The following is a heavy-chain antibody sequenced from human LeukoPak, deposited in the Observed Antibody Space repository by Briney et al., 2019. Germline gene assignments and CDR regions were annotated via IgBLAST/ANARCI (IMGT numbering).Heavy chain of an antibody. V-gene: IGHV3-23*01. CDR2: ISASGGST. CDR3: AKVRRYSEGPDY. CDR1: GFTFSSYA. J-gene: IGHJ4*02. Sequence: AGGSLRLSCAASGFTFSSYAMSWVRQAPGKGLEWVSAISASGGSTYYADSVKGRFTISRDNSKNTLYLQMSSLRDEDTAVYYCAKVRRYSEGPDYWGQGTLVNVSS. D-gene: IGHD2-15*01.